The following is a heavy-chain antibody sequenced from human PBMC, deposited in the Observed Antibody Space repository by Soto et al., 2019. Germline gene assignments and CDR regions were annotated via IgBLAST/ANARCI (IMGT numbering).Heavy chain of an antibody. CDR1: GFTLSSYG. CDR2: IWYDGSNK. CDR3: ARDHLGYCSSTSCSSYNWFDP. V-gene: IGHV3-33*01. Sequence: GWSTGISCAASGFTLSSYGMPGVRQEPGKGLEWVAVIWYDGSNKYYADSVKGRFTISRDNSKNTLYLQMNSLRAEDTAVYYCARDHLGYCSSTSCSSYNWFDPWGQGTLVTVSS. J-gene: IGHJ5*02. D-gene: IGHD2-2*01.